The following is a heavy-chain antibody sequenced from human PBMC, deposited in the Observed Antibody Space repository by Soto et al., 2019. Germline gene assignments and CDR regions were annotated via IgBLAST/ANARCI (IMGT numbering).Heavy chain of an antibody. Sequence: EVQLSKSGGGLVQPGGSLRLSCEASGFTFSSYAMSWVRQAPGKGLEWVSSISGSSGVTYHADSVKGRFTISRDNSKNTLYLQMNSLRVEDTAVYYCAKDSRKAGSGSYCDYWGQGTLVTVSS. D-gene: IGHD3-10*01. CDR3: AKDSRKAGSGSYCDY. CDR1: GFTFSSYA. CDR2: ISGSSGVT. J-gene: IGHJ4*02. V-gene: IGHV3-23*01.